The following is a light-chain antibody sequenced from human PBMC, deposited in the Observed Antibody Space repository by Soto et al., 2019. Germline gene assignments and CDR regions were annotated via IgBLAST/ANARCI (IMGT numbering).Light chain of an antibody. J-gene: IGKJ1*01. CDR3: QQYNNYPRT. V-gene: IGKV1-5*01. Sequence: DIQMTQSPSTLSASVGDRVTITCRASESIRTWLAWYQHKPGKAPKFLIYDASTLESGVPSRFSGSGSGTEFTLTISSLQPDDFATYYCQQYNNYPRTFGQGTKVE. CDR2: DAS. CDR1: ESIRTW.